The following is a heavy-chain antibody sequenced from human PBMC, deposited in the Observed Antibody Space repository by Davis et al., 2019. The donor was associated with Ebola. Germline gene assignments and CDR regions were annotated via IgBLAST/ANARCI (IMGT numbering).Heavy chain of an antibody. CDR3: TTTTTTNDY. D-gene: IGHD4-17*01. CDR1: GFTFSSYW. Sequence: GESLKISCAASGFTFSSYWMSWVRQAPGKGLEWVANIKQDGSEKYYVDSVKGRFTISRDNAKNSLYLQMNSLKTEDTAVYYCTTTTTTNDYWGQGTLVTVSS. J-gene: IGHJ4*02. V-gene: IGHV3-7*03. CDR2: IKQDGSEK.